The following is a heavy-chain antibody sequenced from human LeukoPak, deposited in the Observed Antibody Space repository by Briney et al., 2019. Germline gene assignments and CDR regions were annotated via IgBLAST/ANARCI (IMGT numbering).Heavy chain of an antibody. CDR1: GFTFSNYW. J-gene: IGHJ4*02. CDR2: IKQDGSER. D-gene: IGHD6-13*01. CDR3: ARDGVSGYTTSWYDY. Sequence: GGSLRLSCAASGFTFSNYWMSWVRQAPGRGLEWVANIKQDGSERYYVDSVKGRFTVSRDNSKNSLYLQINSLRDEDTAVYSCARDGVSGYTTSWYDYWGQGTLVTVSS. V-gene: IGHV3-7*01.